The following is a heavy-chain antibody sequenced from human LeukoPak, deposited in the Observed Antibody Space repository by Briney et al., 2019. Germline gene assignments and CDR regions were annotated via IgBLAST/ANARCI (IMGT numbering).Heavy chain of an antibody. CDR3: VRGEWVR. CDR1: GCTFSSYE. CDR2: ISSSDSIM. V-gene: IGHV3-48*03. Sequence: GGSLRLSCAASGCTFSSYEMNWVRQAPGKGLEWVSYISSSDSIMYYADSVKGRFTISRDNAKNSLYLQMNSLRAEDTAVYYCVRGEWVRWGQGTLVTVSS. J-gene: IGHJ4*02. D-gene: IGHD3-10*01.